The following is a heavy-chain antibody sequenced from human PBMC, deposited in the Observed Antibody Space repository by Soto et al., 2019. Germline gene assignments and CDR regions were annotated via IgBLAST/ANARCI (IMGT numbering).Heavy chain of an antibody. D-gene: IGHD6-13*01. V-gene: IGHV3-30*03. J-gene: IGHJ6*04. CDR1: PFTCTSHC. CDR2: TSHDESHN. Sequence: WGSVRCSGAPSPFTCTSHCIHWVRQAPGKGLEWVALTSHDESHNYYAESVKGRFNISRDKSKNSLFVQMNSLRPEDTAVYYCARDGASAALGYYYGMDVWGEGATVTVAS. CDR3: ARDGASAALGYYYGMDV.